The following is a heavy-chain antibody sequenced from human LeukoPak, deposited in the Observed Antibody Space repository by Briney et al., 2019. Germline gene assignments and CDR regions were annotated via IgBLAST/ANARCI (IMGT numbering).Heavy chain of an antibody. CDR1: GFTVSSNY. D-gene: IGHD4-17*01. J-gene: IGHJ5*02. CDR2: IYHSGST. Sequence: PGGSLRLSCAVSGFTVSSNYMSWVRQPPGKGLEWIGEIYHSGSTNYNPSLKSRVTISVDKSKNQFSLKLSSVTAADTAVYYCASDYGDNWGNWFDPWGQGTLVTVSS. V-gene: IGHV4-4*02. CDR3: ASDYGDNWGNWFDP.